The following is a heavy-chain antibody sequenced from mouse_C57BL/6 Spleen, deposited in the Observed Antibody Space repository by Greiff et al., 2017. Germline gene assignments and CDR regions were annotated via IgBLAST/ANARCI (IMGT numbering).Heavy chain of an antibody. V-gene: IGHV1-7*01. CDR1: GYTFTSYW. Sequence: VQVVESGAELAKPGASVKLSCKASGYTFTSYWMHWVKPRPGQGLEWIGYINPSSGYTKYNQKFKDKATLTADKSSSTAYMQLSSLTYEDSAVYYCASHAYYSNYLTPREYWGQGTSVTVSS. CDR3: ASHAYYSNYLTPREY. D-gene: IGHD2-5*01. J-gene: IGHJ4*01. CDR2: INPSSGYT.